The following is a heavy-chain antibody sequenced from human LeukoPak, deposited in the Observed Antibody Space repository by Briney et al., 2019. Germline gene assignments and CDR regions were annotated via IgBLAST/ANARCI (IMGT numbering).Heavy chain of an antibody. Sequence: GGSLRLSCAAFGFTFSSYAMSWVRQAPGKGLEWVSAISGSGGSTYYADSVKGRFTISRDNSKNTLYLQMNSLRAEDTAVYYCAKDTEKITMIVVVMAYWGQGTLVTVSS. CDR1: GFTFSSYA. CDR3: AKDTEKITMIVVVMAY. V-gene: IGHV3-23*01. J-gene: IGHJ4*02. CDR2: ISGSGGST. D-gene: IGHD3-22*01.